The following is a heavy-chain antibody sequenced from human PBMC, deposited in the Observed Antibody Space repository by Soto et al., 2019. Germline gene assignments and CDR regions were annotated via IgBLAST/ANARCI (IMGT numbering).Heavy chain of an antibody. D-gene: IGHD3-9*01. CDR2: IYYSGST. CDR1: GGSISSYY. CDR3: ARHNKRDTLAGRHVRHFYS. V-gene: IGHV4-59*08. J-gene: IGHJ4*02. Sequence: SETLSLTCTVSGGSISSYYWSWIRQPPGKGLEWIGYIYYSGSTNYNPSLKSRVTTSVDTSKNQFSLKLSSVTAADTAVYYCARHNKRDTLAGRHVRHFYSWGQGTLVTVS.